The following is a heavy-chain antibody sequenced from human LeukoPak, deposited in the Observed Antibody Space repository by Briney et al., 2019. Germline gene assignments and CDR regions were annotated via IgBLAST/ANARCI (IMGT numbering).Heavy chain of an antibody. D-gene: IGHD6-13*01. V-gene: IGHV3-23*01. Sequence: GSLRLSCAASGFTFDDYAMHWVRQAPGKGLEWVSAISGSGVGTYYADSVKGRFTISRDNSWNTLYLQMSSLRAEDTAVYYCARGEWQQLVTSFDYWGQGTLVTVSS. CDR3: ARGEWQQLVTSFDY. CDR2: ISGSGVGT. CDR1: GFTFDDYA. J-gene: IGHJ4*02.